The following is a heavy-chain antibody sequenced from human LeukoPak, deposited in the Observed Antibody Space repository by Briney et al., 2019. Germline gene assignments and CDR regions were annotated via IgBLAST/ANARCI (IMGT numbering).Heavy chain of an antibody. Sequence: PSETLSLTCSVSGGSVSSGTYHWGWIRQPPGKGLEWIGSVYFDGSTHYNPSLQSRVTMSLDTSKNHFSLNLTSVTAADTAVYYCAREPTSGREPTSGRPLDYWGQGTLVTVSS. CDR3: AREPTSGREPTSGRPLDY. D-gene: IGHD5-12*01. CDR1: GGSVSSGTYH. CDR2: VYFDGST. V-gene: IGHV4-39*07. J-gene: IGHJ4*02.